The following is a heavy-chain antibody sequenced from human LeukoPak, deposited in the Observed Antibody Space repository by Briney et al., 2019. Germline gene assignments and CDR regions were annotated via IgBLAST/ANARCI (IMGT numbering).Heavy chain of an antibody. CDR2: INHSGST. D-gene: IGHD4-17*01. CDR3: ARGLDYDDYQYYFDY. Sequence: SETLSLTCAVYGGSFSGYYWSWIRQPPGKGLEWIGEINHSGSTNYNPSLKSRVTISVDTSKNQFSLKLSSVTAADTAVYYCARGLDYDDYQYYFDYWGQGTLVTVSS. J-gene: IGHJ4*02. CDR1: GGSFSGYY. V-gene: IGHV4-34*01.